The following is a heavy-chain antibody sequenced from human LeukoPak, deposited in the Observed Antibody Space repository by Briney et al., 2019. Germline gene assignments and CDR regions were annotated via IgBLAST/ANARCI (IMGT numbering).Heavy chain of an antibody. J-gene: IGHJ4*02. CDR1: VDTFTDYY. CDR2: INPNSGAT. V-gene: IGHV1-2*02. D-gene: IGHD3-10*01. CDR3: ATASGRFSPIDY. Sequence: GASVKVSCTASVDTFTDYYIHWVRQAPGQGLEWMGWINPNSGATNYAQKFQGRVTMTRDTSISTAYMELSTLRSDDTAVYYCATASGRFSPIDYWGRGTLVTVSS.